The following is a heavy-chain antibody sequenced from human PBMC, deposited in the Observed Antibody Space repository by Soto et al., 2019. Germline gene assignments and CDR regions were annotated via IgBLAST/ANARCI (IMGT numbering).Heavy chain of an antibody. CDR1: GGTFSSYA. CDR3: ARSHGSSTSLEIYYYYFYGMDV. D-gene: IGHD2-2*01. V-gene: IGHV1-69*01. J-gene: IGHJ6*02. CDR2: IIPISGTA. Sequence: QVQLVQSRAEVKKPGSTVKVPCKAPGGTFSSYAISWVRQAPGQGLEWMGGIIPISGTANYALKFQGRVTITADESTSTAYMEQSSLRSEDTAVYYCARSHGSSTSLEIYYYYFYGMDVWGQGTTVTVSS.